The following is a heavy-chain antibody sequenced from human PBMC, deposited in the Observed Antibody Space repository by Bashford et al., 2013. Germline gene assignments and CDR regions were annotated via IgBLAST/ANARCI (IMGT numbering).Heavy chain of an antibody. Sequence: ETLSLTCAVSGDSFSGYYWNWIRQSPGKRLEWIGYFYYSGSTSYNPSLKSRITISVDMSKNQFSLKVRSVTAADTAVYYCARVPDSGTYYGYLDNWGQGTLVTVSS. CDR1: GDSFSGYY. V-gene: IGHV4-59*12. CDR3: ARVPDSGTYYGYLDN. J-gene: IGHJ4*02. CDR2: FYYSGST. D-gene: IGHD1-26*01.